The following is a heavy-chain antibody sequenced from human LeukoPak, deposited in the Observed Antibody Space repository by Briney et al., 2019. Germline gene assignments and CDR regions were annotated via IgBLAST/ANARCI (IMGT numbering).Heavy chain of an antibody. Sequence: ASVKVSCKASGYTFTSYYMHWVRQAPGQGLEWMGIINPSGGSTSYAQKFQGRVTMTRNTSISTAYMELSSLRSEDTAVYYCAREMGRTAMALDYWGQGTLVTVSS. J-gene: IGHJ4*02. CDR2: INPSGGST. CDR1: GYTFTSYY. CDR3: AREMGRTAMALDY. D-gene: IGHD5-18*01. V-gene: IGHV1-46*01.